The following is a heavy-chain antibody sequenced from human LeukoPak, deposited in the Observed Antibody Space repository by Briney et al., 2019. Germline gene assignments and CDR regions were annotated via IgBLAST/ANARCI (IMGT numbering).Heavy chain of an antibody. CDR1: GFTFSDYY. CDR3: ARSRGYCDWLLSY. D-gene: IGHD3-9*01. Sequence: GGSLRLSCAASGFTFSDYYMSWIRQAPGKGLEWVSYISSSSSYTNYADSVKGRFAISRDNAKNSLYLQMNSLRAEDTAVYYCARSRGYCDWLLSYWGQGTLVTVSS. CDR2: ISSSSSYT. J-gene: IGHJ4*02. V-gene: IGHV3-11*06.